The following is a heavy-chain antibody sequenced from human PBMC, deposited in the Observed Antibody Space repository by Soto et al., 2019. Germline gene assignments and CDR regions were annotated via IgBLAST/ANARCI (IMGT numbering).Heavy chain of an antibody. Sequence: QLQLQESGPGLVKPSETLSLTCSDSGDPINSDKYYWGWIRQPPGKGLEWIGSIYYRGNTYYNPSLQTRVTISLDKSKSQFSLKLNSVTAADSAVYFCARLEGLATISYYFDFWGQGALVTVSS. CDR3: ARLEGLATISYYFDF. V-gene: IGHV4-39*01. J-gene: IGHJ4*02. D-gene: IGHD3-9*01. CDR1: GDPINSDKYY. CDR2: IYYRGNT.